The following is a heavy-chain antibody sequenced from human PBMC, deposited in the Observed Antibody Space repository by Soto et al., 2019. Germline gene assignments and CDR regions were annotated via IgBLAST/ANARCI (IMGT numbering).Heavy chain of an antibody. CDR3: ARGAAAGIDYYAMDV. CDR1: GFTFSSYA. CDR2: ISYDGSNK. Sequence: QVQLVESGGGVVQPGRSLRLSCAASGFTFSSYAMHWVRQAPGKGLERVTIISYDGSNKYYADFVKGRFTISRDNSKNTLYPQMNSLGTEDTAVYYCARGAAAGIDYYAMDVWGQGTTVTVSS. J-gene: IGHJ6*02. D-gene: IGHD6-13*01. V-gene: IGHV3-30-3*01.